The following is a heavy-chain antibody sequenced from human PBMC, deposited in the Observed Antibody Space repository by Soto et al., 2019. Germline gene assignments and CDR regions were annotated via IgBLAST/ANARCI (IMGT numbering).Heavy chain of an antibody. CDR3: WVPMVRDVIGNWFDP. CDR2: INAGNGNT. Sequence: GASVKVSCKASGYTFTSYAMHWVRQAPGQRLEWMGWINAGNGNTKYSQKFQGRVTITRDTSASTAYMELSSLRSEDTAVHYCWVPMVRDVIGNWFDPWGQGTLVTVSS. D-gene: IGHD3-10*01. CDR1: GYTFTSYA. V-gene: IGHV1-3*01. J-gene: IGHJ5*02.